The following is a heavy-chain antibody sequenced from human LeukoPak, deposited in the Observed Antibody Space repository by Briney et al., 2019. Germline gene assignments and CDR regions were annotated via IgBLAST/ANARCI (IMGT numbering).Heavy chain of an antibody. CDR3: ARDRTGWASDY. CDR2: ISHNGIT. D-gene: IGHD1-14*01. CDR1: GGSISSLY. V-gene: IGHV4-39*07. J-gene: IGHJ4*02. Sequence: SETLSLTCTVSGGSISSLYWGWIRQPPGRGLEWIGSISHNGITAYKPSLESRVTISVDTSKNQFSLTLSYMTAADTAVYYCARDRTGWASDYWGQGTLVTVSS.